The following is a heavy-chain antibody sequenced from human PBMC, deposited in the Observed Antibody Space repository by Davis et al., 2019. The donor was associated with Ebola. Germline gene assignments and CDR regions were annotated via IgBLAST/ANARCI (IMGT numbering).Heavy chain of an antibody. CDR3: ARDDILTDVLYYYYYGMDV. V-gene: IGHV3-23*01. CDR2: ISSSGTTT. Sequence: GESPMISCAAPGFTFSSYAMTWVRQAPGKGLECVSGISSSGTTTYYVDSVKGRFTISRDNSKNSLYLQMNSLRAEDTAVYYCARDDILTDVLYYYYYGMDVWGQGTTVTVSS. J-gene: IGHJ6*02. D-gene: IGHD3-9*01. CDR1: GFTFSSYA.